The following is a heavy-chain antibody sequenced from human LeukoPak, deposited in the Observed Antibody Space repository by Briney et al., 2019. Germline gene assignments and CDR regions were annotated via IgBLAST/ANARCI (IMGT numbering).Heavy chain of an antibody. CDR3: AREAYDLLTGANWFDP. V-gene: IGHV1-2*02. CDR2: INPMSGDT. Sequence: ASVTLSCKASGYSFTDFYFHWVRHAPGQGLDRMGWINPMSGDTKFAQKFQGRVIMTRDTSSSTVYMELGRLRSDDTAVYYCAREAYDLLTGANWFDPWGQGTLVTVSS. CDR1: GYSFTDFY. D-gene: IGHD3-9*01. J-gene: IGHJ5*02.